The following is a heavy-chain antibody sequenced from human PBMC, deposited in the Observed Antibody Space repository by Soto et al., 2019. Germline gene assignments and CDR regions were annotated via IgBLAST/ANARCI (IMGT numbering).Heavy chain of an antibody. J-gene: IGHJ6*02. Sequence: QPGVSLSLSCAASGFTFSSYAMSWVRQAPGKGLEWVSAISGSGGSTYYADSVKGRFTISRDNSKNTLYLQMNSLRAEDTAVYYFAKYAGRVVTPYYGLHVRGRGTRSP. CDR1: GFTFSSYA. CDR2: ISGSGGST. D-gene: IGHD3-3*01. CDR3: AKYAGRVVTPYYGLHV. V-gene: IGHV3-23*01.